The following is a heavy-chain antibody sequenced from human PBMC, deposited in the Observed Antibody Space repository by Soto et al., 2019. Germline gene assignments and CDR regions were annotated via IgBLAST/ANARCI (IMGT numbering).Heavy chain of an antibody. Sequence: EVQLLESGGGLVQPGGSLRLSCAASGFTFSSYAMSWVRQAPGTGLEWVSAISGSGGSTYYADSVKGRFTISRDNSTYTLYLQMNSLRAEDTAVYYCAKDGSYDIFTGPENDAFDIWGQGTMVTVSS. CDR2: ISGSGGST. J-gene: IGHJ3*02. CDR1: GFTFSSYA. CDR3: AKDGSYDIFTGPENDAFDI. D-gene: IGHD3-9*01. V-gene: IGHV3-23*01.